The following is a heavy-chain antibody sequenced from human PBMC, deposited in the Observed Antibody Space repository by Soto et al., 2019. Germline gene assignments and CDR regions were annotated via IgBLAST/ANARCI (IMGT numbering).Heavy chain of an antibody. V-gene: IGHV4-34*01. J-gene: IGHJ3*02. CDR1: GGSISSYY. D-gene: IGHD2-8*02. CDR3: ARVGGYCTGTSDTRCYGAFDI. Sequence: TSETLSLTCTVSGGSISSYYWSWIRQPPGKGLEWIGEINDSGSTNYDPSLKSRVSISVDTSRKQFSLRLTSVTAADTGVYFCARVGGYCTGTSDTRCYGAFDIWGQGTTVTVSS. CDR2: INDSGST.